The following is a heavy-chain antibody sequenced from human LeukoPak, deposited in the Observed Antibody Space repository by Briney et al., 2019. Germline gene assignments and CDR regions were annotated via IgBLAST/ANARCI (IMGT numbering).Heavy chain of an antibody. Sequence: SETLSLTCTVSGGSINSPTYYWGWIRQPPGKGLEWIGSIHYGGSTYYNPSLRSRVSVSVDTSKNEFSLKLYSVTAADTAVYHCAKSDHSKTYYFDYWGQGTLVTVSS. CDR2: IHYGGST. J-gene: IGHJ4*02. CDR3: AKSDHSKTYYFDY. CDR1: GGSINSPTYY. V-gene: IGHV4-39*01. D-gene: IGHD4-11*01.